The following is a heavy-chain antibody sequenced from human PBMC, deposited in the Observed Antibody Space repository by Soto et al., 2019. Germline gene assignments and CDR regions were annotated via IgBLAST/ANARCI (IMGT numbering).Heavy chain of an antibody. D-gene: IGHD5-12*01. V-gene: IGHV3-11*01. Sequence: GSLRLSCAASGFTFSDYYMSWIRQAPGKGLEWVSYISSSGSTIYYADSVKGRFTISRDNAKNSLYLQMNSLRAEDTAVYYCARAGYSGYDPTPGSLDYWGQGTLVTVSS. CDR2: ISSSGSTI. J-gene: IGHJ4*02. CDR3: ARAGYSGYDPTPGSLDY. CDR1: GFTFSDYY.